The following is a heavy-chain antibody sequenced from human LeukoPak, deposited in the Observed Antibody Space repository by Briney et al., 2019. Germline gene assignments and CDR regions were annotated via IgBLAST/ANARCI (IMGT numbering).Heavy chain of an antibody. CDR1: GFTFSSYW. CDR3: ARDHRVTYYYGMDV. CDR2: INTDGSGT. Sequence: GSLRLSCAASGFTFSSYWMHWVRQAPGKGLVWVSRINTDGSGTSNADSVKGRFTISRDNAKNTLYLQMNSLRAEDTAVYYCARDHRVTYYYGMDVWGKGTTVTVSS. V-gene: IGHV3-74*01. J-gene: IGHJ6*04. D-gene: IGHD2-21*02.